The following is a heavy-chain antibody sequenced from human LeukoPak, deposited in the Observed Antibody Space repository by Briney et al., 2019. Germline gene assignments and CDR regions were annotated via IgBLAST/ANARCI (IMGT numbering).Heavy chain of an antibody. V-gene: IGHV3-21*01. D-gene: IGHD6-19*01. CDR1: GFTFSSYS. J-gene: IGHJ5*02. CDR2: ISSSSSYI. CDR3: ARSSGWYPRWLDP. Sequence: PGGSLRLSCAASGFTFSSYSMNWVRQAPGKGLEWVSSISSSSSYIYYADSVKGRFTISRDNAKNSLYLQMNSLRAEDTAVYYCARSSGWYPRWLDPWGQGTLVTVSS.